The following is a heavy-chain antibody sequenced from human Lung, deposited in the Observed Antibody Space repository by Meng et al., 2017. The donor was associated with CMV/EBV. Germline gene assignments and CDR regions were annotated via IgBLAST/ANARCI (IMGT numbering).Heavy chain of an antibody. Sequence: SETLSLXCAVYGGSFSGYYWSWIRQPPGKGLEWIGEINHSGGTNYNPSLKSRVTISVDTSKNQFSLKLSSVTAADTAVYYCARRRIGYCSSTSCLNFDYWGQGXLVTVSS. CDR2: INHSGGT. D-gene: IGHD2-2*01. V-gene: IGHV4-34*01. J-gene: IGHJ4*02. CDR1: GGSFSGYY. CDR3: ARRRIGYCSSTSCLNFDY.